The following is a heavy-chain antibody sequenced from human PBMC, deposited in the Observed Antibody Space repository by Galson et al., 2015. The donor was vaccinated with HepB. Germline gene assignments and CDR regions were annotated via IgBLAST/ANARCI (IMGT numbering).Heavy chain of an antibody. V-gene: IGHV1-3*01. J-gene: IGHJ4*02. CDR2: INAGNGNT. CDR1: GYIFTSYA. Sequence: SVKVSCKASGYIFTSYAMHWVRQAPGQRLEWMGWINAGNGNTKYSQKFQGRVTITRDTSASTAYMELSSLRSEDTAVYYCARDYSSGPRFDYWGQGTLVTVSS. D-gene: IGHD6-19*01. CDR3: ARDYSSGPRFDY.